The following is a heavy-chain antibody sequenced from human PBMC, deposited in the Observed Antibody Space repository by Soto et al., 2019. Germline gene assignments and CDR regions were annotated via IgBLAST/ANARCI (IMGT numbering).Heavy chain of an antibody. CDR2: VSSSRSPL. CDR1: ALMSSSYR. Sequence: LRDCRAASALMSSSYRMNGVRQALGKELGWVSYVSSSRSPLWSADSVMGRFSISRDNAKNSLYLQMNSLRAEETAVYYCAFCEDSRYSDYGVDVWGQGPTASDS. CDR3: AFCEDSRYSDYGVDV. V-gene: IGHV3-48*01. D-gene: IGHD2-21*01. J-gene: IGHJ6*02.